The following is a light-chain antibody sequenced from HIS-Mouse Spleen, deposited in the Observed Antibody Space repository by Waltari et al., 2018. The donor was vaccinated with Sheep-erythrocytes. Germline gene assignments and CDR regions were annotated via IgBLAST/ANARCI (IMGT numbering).Light chain of an antibody. CDR1: SSDFGGYNY. CDR3: CSYAGSYNHV. J-gene: IGLJ1*01. V-gene: IGLV2-11*01. Sequence: QSALTQPRSVSGSPGPSVTIPCPGPSSDFGGYNYVPWYQQHPGKAPKLRIYDVSKRPSGVPDRFSGSKSGNTASLTISGLQAEDEADYYCCSYAGSYNHVFATGTKVTVL. CDR2: DVS.